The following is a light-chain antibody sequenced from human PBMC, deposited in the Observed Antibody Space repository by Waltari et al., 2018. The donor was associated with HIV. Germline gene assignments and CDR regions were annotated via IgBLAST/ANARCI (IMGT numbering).Light chain of an antibody. CDR2: DLT. Sequence: QSALTQPASVSGSLGQSVTISCSGSTSDLVSSNYVSWYQQHPYKAPKLMIYDLTNRPSGMSNRFSGSKADNTASLTISELRAEDEADYYCSSYTTDNSYVFGSGTNVTVL. J-gene: IGLJ1*01. CDR3: SSYTTDNSYV. V-gene: IGLV2-14*03. CDR1: TSDLVSSNY.